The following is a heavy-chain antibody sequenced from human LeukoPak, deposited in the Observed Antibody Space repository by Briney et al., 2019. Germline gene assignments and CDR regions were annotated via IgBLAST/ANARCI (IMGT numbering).Heavy chain of an antibody. CDR1: RFTFSSYG. J-gene: IGHJ6*03. D-gene: IGHD2-8*01. CDR3: AKDRCSNGIGCYYYYMDV. CDR2: IQSDRSNE. Sequence: GGSLRLSCAASRFTFSSYGMHWVRQAPGKGLEWVAYIQSDRSNEQYADSVRGRFSISRDSSKNILYLQMNSLRAEDTAVYYCAKDRCSNGIGCYYYYMDVWGRGTTVTISS. V-gene: IGHV3-30*02.